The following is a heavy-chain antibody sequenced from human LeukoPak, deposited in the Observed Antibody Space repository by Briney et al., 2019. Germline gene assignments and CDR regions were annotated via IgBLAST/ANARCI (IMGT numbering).Heavy chain of an antibody. Sequence: GGSLRLSCAASGFTFSSYAMSWVRQAPGKGLEWVSAISGSGGSTYYADSVKGRFTISRDNSKNTLYLQMNSLRAEDTAVYYCASLPPPGYDFWSDYWGQGTLVTVSS. CDR2: ISGSGGST. CDR3: ASLPPPGYDFWSDY. CDR1: GFTFSSYA. V-gene: IGHV3-23*01. J-gene: IGHJ4*02. D-gene: IGHD3-3*01.